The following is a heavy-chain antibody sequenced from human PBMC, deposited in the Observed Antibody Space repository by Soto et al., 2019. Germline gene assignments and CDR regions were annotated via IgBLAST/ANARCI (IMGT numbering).Heavy chain of an antibody. CDR2: IIPILGIA. CDR1: GGTFSSYT. V-gene: IGHV1-69*02. D-gene: IGHD5-12*01. CDR3: ARGSGYDPNWFDP. J-gene: IGHJ5*02. Sequence: ASVKVSCKASGGTFSSYTISWVRQAPGQGLEWMGRIIPILGIANYAQKFQGRVTITADKSTSTAYMELSSLRSEDTAVYYCARGSGYDPNWFDPWGQGTLVTVSS.